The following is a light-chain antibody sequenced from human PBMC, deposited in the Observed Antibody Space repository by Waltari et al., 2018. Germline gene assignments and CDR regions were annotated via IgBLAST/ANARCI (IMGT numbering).Light chain of an antibody. CDR2: AAS. J-gene: IGKJ2*01. Sequence: DIQMTQSPSSLSASVGDRVTITCRTSQSISSYLNWYQQQPGRAPKLLIYAASTLQSGVPSRLSGSASGTDFTLTISSLRPEDFATYYCQQSYTTPYTFGQGTKLEIK. V-gene: IGKV1-39*01. CDR1: QSISSY. CDR3: QQSYTTPYT.